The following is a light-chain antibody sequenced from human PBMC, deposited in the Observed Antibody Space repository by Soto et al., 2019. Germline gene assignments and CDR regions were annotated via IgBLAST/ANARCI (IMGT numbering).Light chain of an antibody. CDR1: QSVSSY. CDR3: QQRSYWPPWT. CDR2: DAS. V-gene: IGKV3-11*02. J-gene: IGKJ1*01. Sequence: EVMLSLSLGTLSLNPGDRATLSCRASQSVSSYLAWYQQKPGQAPRLLIYDASNLATGIPARFSGRGSGRDFTLTTISIEHQDDSVYYYQQRSYWPPWTFGQGTMVAIK.